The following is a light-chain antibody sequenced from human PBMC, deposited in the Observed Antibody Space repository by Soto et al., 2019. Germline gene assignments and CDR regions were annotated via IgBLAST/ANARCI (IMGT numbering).Light chain of an antibody. J-gene: IGLJ2*01. CDR3: ATWDDSLSVV. V-gene: IGLV1-47*01. CDR2: RNV. CDR1: SSNIGSNF. Sequence: QSVLTQPPSVSATPGQRVTISCSGSSSNIGSNFVYWYQQLPGTAPRVLIFRNVQRPSGVPDRFSGSKSGTSASLAISGLRSEDEADYYCATWDDSLSVVFGGGTKLIVL.